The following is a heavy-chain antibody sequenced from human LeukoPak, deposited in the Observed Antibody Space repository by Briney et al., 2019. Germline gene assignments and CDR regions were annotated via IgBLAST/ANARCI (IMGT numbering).Heavy chain of an antibody. CDR2: IKQDASAK. CDR1: GFNFNMFW. D-gene: IGHD3-9*01. V-gene: IGHV3-7*01. CDR3: ARDTDILTGYYYGMDV. J-gene: IGHJ6*02. Sequence: PGGSLRLSCVASGFNFNMFWMSWVRQAPGKGLEWVTNIKQDASAKFYVGSVRGRFDISRDNAKNSLYLQMDSLRAEDTAVYYCARDTDILTGYYYGMDVWGQGTTVTVSS.